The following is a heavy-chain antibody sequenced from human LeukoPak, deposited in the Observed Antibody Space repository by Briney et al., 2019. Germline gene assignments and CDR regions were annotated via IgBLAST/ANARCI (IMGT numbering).Heavy chain of an antibody. D-gene: IGHD6-25*01. Sequence: PGWSLRLSCAASGFTFSTYGMSWVRQAPGKGLEWVSAISGSGGSTYYADSVKGRFTISRDNSKNTLYLQMNSLRAEDTAVYYCTKRPFSGYFDYWGQGTLVTVSS. CDR1: GFTFSTYG. CDR3: TKRPFSGYFDY. CDR2: ISGSGGST. J-gene: IGHJ4*02. V-gene: IGHV3-23*01.